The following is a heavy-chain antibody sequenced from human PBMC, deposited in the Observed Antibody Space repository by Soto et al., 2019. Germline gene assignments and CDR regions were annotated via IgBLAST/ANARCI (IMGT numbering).Heavy chain of an antibody. J-gene: IGHJ6*02. CDR3: ARLHGYCISSSCHGHYAMDV. CDR1: SASISSSSYT. D-gene: IGHD2-2*01. V-gene: IGHV4-39*01. Sequence: QLQLQESGPGLVKPSETLSLTCTVSSASISSSSYTWGWIRQPPGKGLEGIGSIYYSGITYYNPSIHSRVNVPVDTAKKQFSLKVTSVTAAATAVYYCARLHGYCISSSCHGHYAMDVWGQGTTVTVSS. CDR2: IYYSGIT.